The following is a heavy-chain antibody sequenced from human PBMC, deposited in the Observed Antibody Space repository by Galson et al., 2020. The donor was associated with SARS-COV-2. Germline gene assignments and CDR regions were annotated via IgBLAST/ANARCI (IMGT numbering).Heavy chain of an antibody. D-gene: IGHD3-22*01. CDR1: GFTFSSYS. CDR3: AREKPYYYDSSGYSDAFDI. CDR2: ISSSSSYI. Sequence: NSGGSLRLSCAASGFTFSSYSMNWVRQAPGKGLEWVSSISSSSSYIYYADSVKGRFTISRDNAKNSLYLQMNSLRAEDTAVYYCAREKPYYYDSSGYSDAFDIWGQGTMVTVSS. V-gene: IGHV3-21*01. J-gene: IGHJ3*02.